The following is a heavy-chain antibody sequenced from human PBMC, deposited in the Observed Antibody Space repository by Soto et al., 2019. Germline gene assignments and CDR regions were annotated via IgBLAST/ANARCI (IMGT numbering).Heavy chain of an antibody. CDR3: ARVTSLHEYDGRGEFYY. V-gene: IGHV3-9*01. CDR1: GFTFDDYA. Sequence: EVQLVESGAGLVQPGRSLRLSCAASGFTFDDYAMHWDRQAPWKALERVSGSSWHSCSIGYADSVKGRFTISSNNATNSLYLQMNSLRAEDTALYYCARVTSLHEYDGRGEFYYWGQRGPVTVSS. J-gene: IGHJ4*02. CDR2: SSWHSCSI. D-gene: IGHD3-10*01.